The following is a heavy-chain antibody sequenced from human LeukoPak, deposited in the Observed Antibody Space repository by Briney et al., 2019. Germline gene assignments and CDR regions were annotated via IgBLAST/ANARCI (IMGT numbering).Heavy chain of an antibody. CDR3: AREVGATPKYDY. CDR1: GGTFSSYA. V-gene: IGHV1-69*06. CDR2: IIPIFGTA. Sequence: ASVKVSCKASGGTFSSYAISWVRQAPGQGLEWMGGIIPIFGTANYAQKFQGRVTITADKSTSTAYMELSSLRSEDTAVYYCAREVGATPKYDYWGQGTLVTVSS. D-gene: IGHD1-26*01. J-gene: IGHJ4*02.